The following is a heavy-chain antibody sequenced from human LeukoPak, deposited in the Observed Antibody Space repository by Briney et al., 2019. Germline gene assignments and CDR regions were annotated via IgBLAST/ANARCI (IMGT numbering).Heavy chain of an antibody. D-gene: IGHD6-19*01. CDR3: AKTREQWLVPGAFDI. CDR1: GFTFSSYG. V-gene: IGHV3-30*18. Sequence: GRSLRLSCAASGFTFSSYGMHWVRQAPGKGLEWVAVISYDGSNKYYADSVKGRFTISRDNSKNTLYLQMNSLRAEDTAVYYCAKTREQWLVPGAFDIWGQGTMVTVSS. CDR2: ISYDGSNK. J-gene: IGHJ3*02.